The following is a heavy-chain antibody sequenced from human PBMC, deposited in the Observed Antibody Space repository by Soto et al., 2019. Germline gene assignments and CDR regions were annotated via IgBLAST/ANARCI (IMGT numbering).Heavy chain of an antibody. Sequence: QVHHVQSGAEVRKPGASVKVSCKASGYTFSSYAMHWVRQAPGQRLEWMGWINAGYGNTKSSQKFQDRVTISRDTFPSTAYMELTSLRSEDTAVYYCARDTADGTFDFWGQGTLVTVSS. D-gene: IGHD1-1*01. J-gene: IGHJ4*02. CDR1: GYTFSSYA. V-gene: IGHV1-3*01. CDR2: INAGYGNT. CDR3: ARDTADGTFDF.